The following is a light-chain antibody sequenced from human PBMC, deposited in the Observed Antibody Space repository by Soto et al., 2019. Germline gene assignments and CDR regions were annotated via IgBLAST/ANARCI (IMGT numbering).Light chain of an antibody. CDR2: DAS. Sequence: DIQMTQSPSSVSASVGDRITITFRSSQSISSWLAWYQQKPGKAPKLLIYDASSLESGVPSRFSGSGSGTDFTLTISRLEPEDFAVYYCQQYGSSPPITFGQGTRLEIK. V-gene: IGKV1-5*01. CDR3: QQYGSSPPIT. J-gene: IGKJ5*01. CDR1: QSISSW.